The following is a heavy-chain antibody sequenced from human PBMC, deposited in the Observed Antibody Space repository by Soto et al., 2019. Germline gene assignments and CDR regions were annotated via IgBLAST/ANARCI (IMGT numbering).Heavy chain of an antibody. CDR3: ARDYRRDIVVVPAAIFSYIFDY. D-gene: IGHD2-2*01. J-gene: IGHJ4*02. V-gene: IGHV3-33*01. Sequence: GGSLRLSCAASGFTFSSYGMHWVRQAPGKGLEWVAVIWYDGSNKYYADSVKGRFTISRDNSKNTLYLQMNSLRAEDTAVYYCARDYRRDIVVVPAAIFSYIFDYWGQGTLVTVSS. CDR1: GFTFSSYG. CDR2: IWYDGSNK.